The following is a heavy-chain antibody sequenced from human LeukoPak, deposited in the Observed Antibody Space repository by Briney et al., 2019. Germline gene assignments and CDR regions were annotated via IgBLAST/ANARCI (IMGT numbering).Heavy chain of an antibody. CDR3: ARQPLGFCGGDCYSGYFQH. D-gene: IGHD2-21*02. J-gene: IGHJ1*01. V-gene: IGHV4-39*01. Sequence: SETLSLTCTVSGDSISSNSCYWGWIRQPPAKGLEWIGSIYYSGSTNYNPSLKSRVTISVDTSKNQFSLKLSSVTAADTAVYYCARQPLGFCGGDCYSGYFQHWGQGTLVTVSS. CDR1: GDSISSNSCY. CDR2: IYYSGST.